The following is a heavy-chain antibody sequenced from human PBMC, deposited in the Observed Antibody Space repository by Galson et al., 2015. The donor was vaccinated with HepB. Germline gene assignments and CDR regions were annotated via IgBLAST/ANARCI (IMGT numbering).Heavy chain of an antibody. CDR3: VKDAAYCSGGSCYFGYFQH. Sequence: SLRLSCAASGFTFSSYSMNWVRQAPGKGLEYVSAISSNGGSTYYADSVKGRFTISRDNSKNTLYLQMSSLRAEDTAVYYCVKDAAYCSGGSCYFGYFQHWGQGTLVTVSS. V-gene: IGHV3-64D*06. CDR2: ISSNGGST. D-gene: IGHD2-15*01. J-gene: IGHJ1*01. CDR1: GFTFSSYS.